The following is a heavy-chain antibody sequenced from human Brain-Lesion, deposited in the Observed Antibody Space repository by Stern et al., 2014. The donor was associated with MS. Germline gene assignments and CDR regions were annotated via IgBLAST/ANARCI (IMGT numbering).Heavy chain of an antibody. V-gene: IGHV5-51*01. Sequence: VQLVQSGAEVKKPGESLKISCKGSGYRFDNYWIGWGRPKPGKGLEWMGIIYTADSDTRYSPSLQGQVTISADKSISTVYLQWSSLKASDTAMYYCARTYSSGWYGGHAFDIWGQGTMVTVSS. J-gene: IGHJ3*02. D-gene: IGHD6-19*01. CDR1: GYRFDNYW. CDR3: ARTYSSGWYGGHAFDI. CDR2: IYTADSDT.